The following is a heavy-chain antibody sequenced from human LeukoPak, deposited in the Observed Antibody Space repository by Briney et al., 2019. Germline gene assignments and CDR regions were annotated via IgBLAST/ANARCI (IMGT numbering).Heavy chain of an antibody. CDR3: ARAHRRLIAAAGNLLYYFAY. Sequence: ASVKVSCKASGYTFTSYDINWVRQATGQGLEWMGWMNPSSGNTGYAQKFQGRVTMTRNTSISTAYMELSSLRSEDTAVYYCARAHRRLIAAAGNLLYYFAYWGQGTLVTVSS. CDR2: MNPSSGNT. V-gene: IGHV1-8*01. D-gene: IGHD6-13*01. J-gene: IGHJ4*02. CDR1: GYTFTSYD.